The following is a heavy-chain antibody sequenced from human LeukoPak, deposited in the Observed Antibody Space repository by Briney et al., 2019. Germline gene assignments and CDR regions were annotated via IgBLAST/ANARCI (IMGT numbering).Heavy chain of an antibody. CDR3: ALMVRGVSPY. V-gene: IGHV3-30*02. CDR2: IRYDGSNK. CDR1: GFTFSSYG. J-gene: IGHJ4*02. D-gene: IGHD3-10*01. Sequence: TGGSLRLSCAASGFTFSSYGMHWVRQAPGKGLEWVAFIRYDGSNKYYADSVKGRFTISRDNSKNTLYLQMNSLRAEDTAVYYCALMVRGVSPYWGQGTLVTVSS.